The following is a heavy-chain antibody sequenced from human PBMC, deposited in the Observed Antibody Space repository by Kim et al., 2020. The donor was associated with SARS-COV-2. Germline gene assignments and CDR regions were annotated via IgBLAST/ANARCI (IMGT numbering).Heavy chain of an antibody. CDR3: ARDARIIKFDY. J-gene: IGHJ4*02. CDR2: P. D-gene: IGHD3-10*01. V-gene: IGHV7-4-1*02. Sequence: PTYAQGFTGRFVFSLDTSVSTSYLQINNLKAEDTAVYYCARDARIIKFDYWGQGTLVTVSS.